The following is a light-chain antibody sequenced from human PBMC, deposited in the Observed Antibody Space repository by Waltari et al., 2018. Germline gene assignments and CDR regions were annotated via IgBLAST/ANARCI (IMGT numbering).Light chain of an antibody. V-gene: IGLV2-23*02. CDR3: SSYAGSSKGV. J-gene: IGLJ2*01. Sequence: QSALTQPASVSGSPGQSITISCTGTSSDVGNYKRVSWYQQHPGKAPKLMIYAVSKRHSGVSDRFSGSKSGDMASMTISGLQPEDEAEYFCSSYAGSSKGVFGGGTKGTVL. CDR1: SSDVGNYKR. CDR2: AVS.